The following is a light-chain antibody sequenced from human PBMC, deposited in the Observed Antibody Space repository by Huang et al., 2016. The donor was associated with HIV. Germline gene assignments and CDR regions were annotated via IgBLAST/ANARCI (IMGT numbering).Light chain of an antibody. CDR3: QQAKTFPYT. J-gene: IGKJ2*01. Sequence: DIQMTQSPFSVSASVGDTVTSTCRASQDISNWLAWYQQKSGKAPKLLVYGASSLQSGVPSRFSGSGSGTDFTLTITSLQPDDSSTFYCQQAKTFPYTFGQGT. V-gene: IGKV1-12*01. CDR2: GAS. CDR1: QDISNW.